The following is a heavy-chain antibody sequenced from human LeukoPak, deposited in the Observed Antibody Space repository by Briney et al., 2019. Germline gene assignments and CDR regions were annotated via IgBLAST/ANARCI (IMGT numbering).Heavy chain of an antibody. Sequence: SGRSLRLSCTASGFTFGDYAMSWVRQAPGKGLDWIGFIRSKTSGGTTEYAASVKGRFTILRDDSKSIAYLQINSLKTEDTAVYYCTRGDGSGSYWGQGTLVTVSS. CDR3: TRGDGSGSY. CDR1: GFTFGDYA. CDR2: IRSKTSGGTT. V-gene: IGHV3-49*04. D-gene: IGHD1-26*01. J-gene: IGHJ4*02.